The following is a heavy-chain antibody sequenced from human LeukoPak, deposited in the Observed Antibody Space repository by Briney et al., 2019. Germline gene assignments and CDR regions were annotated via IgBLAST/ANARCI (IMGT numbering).Heavy chain of an antibody. CDR3: ARALLLGCSYGYLDY. CDR1: GGTFSSYA. Sequence: GASVKVSCKASGGTFSSYAISWVRQAPGQGLEWMGGIIPIFGTADYAQKFQGRVMITADKSTSTAYMELSSLRSEDTAVYYCARALLLGCSYGYLDYWGQGTLVTVSS. D-gene: IGHD5-18*01. CDR2: IIPIFGTA. J-gene: IGHJ4*02. V-gene: IGHV1-69*06.